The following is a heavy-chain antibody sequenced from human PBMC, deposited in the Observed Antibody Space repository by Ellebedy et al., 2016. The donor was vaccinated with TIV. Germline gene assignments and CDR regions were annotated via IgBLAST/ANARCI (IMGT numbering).Heavy chain of an antibody. Sequence: PGGSLRLSCAASGVTFNKYSMNWVRQAPGKRLEWVSYISSSSTTIYYADSVKGRFTISRDNARNSLYLRMNSLRDEDTAVYYCARVGLYYYDSSGYYLFDYWGQGTLVTVSS. D-gene: IGHD3-22*01. CDR2: ISSSSTTI. CDR3: ARVGLYYYDSSGYYLFDY. CDR1: GVTFNKYS. V-gene: IGHV3-48*02. J-gene: IGHJ4*02.